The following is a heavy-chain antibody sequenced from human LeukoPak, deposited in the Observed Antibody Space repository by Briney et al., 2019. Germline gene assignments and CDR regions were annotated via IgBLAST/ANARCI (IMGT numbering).Heavy chain of an antibody. CDR1: GGSFSGYY. D-gene: IGHD6-6*01. CDR3: ARGPSGSSSSGGDY. J-gene: IGHJ4*02. Sequence: PSETLSLTCAVYGGSFSGYYWSWIRQPPGKGLEWIGEINHSGSTNYNPSLKSRVTISVDTPKNQFSLKLSSVTAADTAVYYCARGPSGSSSSGGDYWGQGTLVTVSS. V-gene: IGHV4-34*01. CDR2: INHSGST.